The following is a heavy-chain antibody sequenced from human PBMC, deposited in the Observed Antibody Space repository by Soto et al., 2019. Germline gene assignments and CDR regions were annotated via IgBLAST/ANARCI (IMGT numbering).Heavy chain of an antibody. CDR2: ISSSSRYI. Sequence: PGGSLRLSCAASGFTFSSYSMNWVRQAPGKGLERVSSISSSSRYIYYADSVKGRFTISRDNAKNSLYLQMHSQRAEDTAVYYCARERNIVVVIGNGMGGWGQGTTVTV. J-gene: IGHJ6*02. V-gene: IGHV3-21*04. CDR1: GFTFSSYS. D-gene: IGHD2-2*01. CDR3: ARERNIVVVIGNGMGG.